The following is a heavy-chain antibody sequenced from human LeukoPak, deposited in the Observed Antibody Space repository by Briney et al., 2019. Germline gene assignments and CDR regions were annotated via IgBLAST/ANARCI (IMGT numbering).Heavy chain of an antibody. CDR2: ISWNSGSI. CDR3: AKDSSGGYGTDFDY. D-gene: IGHD5-12*01. J-gene: IGHJ4*02. Sequence: GGSLRLSCAASGFTFDDYAMHWVRHAPGKGLEWVSGISWNSGSIGYADSVKGRFTISRDNAKNSLYLQMNSLRAEDTALYYCAKDSSGGYGTDFDYWGQGTLVTVSS. V-gene: IGHV3-9*01. CDR1: GFTFDDYA.